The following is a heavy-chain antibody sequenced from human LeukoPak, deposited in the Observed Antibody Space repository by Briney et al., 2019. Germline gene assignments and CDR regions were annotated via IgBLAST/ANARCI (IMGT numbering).Heavy chain of an antibody. J-gene: IGHJ4*02. CDR3: ARWRWAQSEFEY. CDR2: MKQDGSFK. D-gene: IGHD5-24*01. Sequence: PGGSLRLSCGASGFTFRIYCKAGARQAPGKGLEGVANMKQDGSFKEYAGSVKGRFTISRDNDKNSVYLQMNSLTTEDTAVYYCARWRWAQSEFEYWGQGTLVTVSS. V-gene: IGHV3-7*01. CDR1: GFTFRIYC.